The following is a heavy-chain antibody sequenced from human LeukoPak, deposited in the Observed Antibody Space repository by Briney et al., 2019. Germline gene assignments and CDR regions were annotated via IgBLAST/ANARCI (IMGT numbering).Heavy chain of an antibody. V-gene: IGHV3-30*18. CDR3: AKDHRRYCSGGSCYAFDY. J-gene: IGHJ4*02. CDR2: ISYDGSNK. CDR1: GFTFITNG. Sequence: SGGSLRSSCAAPGFTFITNGMPGSGQAPGKGRGWGAVISYDGSNKYYADSVKGRFTISRDNSKNTLYLQMNSLRAEDTAVYYCAKDHRRYCSGGSCYAFDYWGQGTLVTVSS. D-gene: IGHD2-15*01.